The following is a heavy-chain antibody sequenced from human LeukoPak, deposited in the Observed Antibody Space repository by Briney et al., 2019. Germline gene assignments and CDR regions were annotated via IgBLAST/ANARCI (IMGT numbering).Heavy chain of an antibody. CDR2: MNPNSGNT. Sequence: ASVKVSCKASGYTFTSYDINWVRQATGQGLEWMGWMNPNSGNTGYAQKFQGRVTITRNTSISTAYMELSSLRSEDTAVYYCARLNGRSGYYADYWGQGTLVTVSS. V-gene: IGHV1-8*03. CDR3: ARLNGRSGYYADY. J-gene: IGHJ4*02. CDR1: GYTFTSYD. D-gene: IGHD3-3*01.